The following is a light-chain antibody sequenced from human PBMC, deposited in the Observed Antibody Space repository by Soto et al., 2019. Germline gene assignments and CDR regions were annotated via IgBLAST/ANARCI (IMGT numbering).Light chain of an antibody. CDR1: QIITRNY. CDR3: QQYGTSRRLT. CDR2: GAF. V-gene: IGKV3-20*01. J-gene: IGKJ4*01. Sequence: EIVLTQSPGTLSLSPGERVTLSCRASQIITRNYLAWYQQKPGQAPRLLIYGAFNRATGIPDKFSGSGSGTDFTLTISRLEPEDFAVYYCQQYGTSRRLTFGGGTKVEIK.